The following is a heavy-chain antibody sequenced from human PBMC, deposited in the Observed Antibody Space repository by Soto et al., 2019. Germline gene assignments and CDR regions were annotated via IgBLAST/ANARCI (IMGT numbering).Heavy chain of an antibody. CDR3: KRHTVDY. D-gene: IGHD4-4*01. Sequence: EVQLVESGGGLVQPGGSLKLSCAASGFSFSDSAIHWVRQASGKGLEWVGRTRSKAHSYATAFAASVKGRFTISRDVSKNTVYLKRNSVKTEDTAVYYCKRHTVDYGGREPLLTVSS. J-gene: IGHJ4*02. CDR1: GFSFSDSA. CDR2: TRSKAHSYAT. V-gene: IGHV3-73*02.